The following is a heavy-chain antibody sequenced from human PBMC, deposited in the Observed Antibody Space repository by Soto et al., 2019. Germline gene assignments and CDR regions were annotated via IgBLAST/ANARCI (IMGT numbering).Heavy chain of an antibody. V-gene: IGHV3-74*01. CDR2: INSDGSST. CDR3: ARGAPGIAVAGTRY. Sequence: GGSLRLSCAASGFTFSSYSMHWVRQAPGKGLEWVSRINSDGSSTSYADSVKGRFTISRDNAKNTLYLQMNSLRAEDTAVYYCARGAPGIAVAGTRYWGQGTLVTVSS. CDR1: GFTFSSYS. D-gene: IGHD6-19*01. J-gene: IGHJ4*02.